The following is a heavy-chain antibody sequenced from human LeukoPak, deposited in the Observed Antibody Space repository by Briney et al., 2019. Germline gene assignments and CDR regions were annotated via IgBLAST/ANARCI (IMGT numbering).Heavy chain of an antibody. Sequence: QPGGSLRLSCAASGFTFSSYSMNWVRQAPGQGLEWLSYIDISSTTIYYADSVKGRFTISRDNAKNSLYLQMNSLRAEDTAVYYCARGPPLFDPWGQGTLVTVSS. CDR2: IDISSTTI. V-gene: IGHV3-48*01. CDR1: GFTFSSYS. J-gene: IGHJ5*02. CDR3: ARGPPLFDP.